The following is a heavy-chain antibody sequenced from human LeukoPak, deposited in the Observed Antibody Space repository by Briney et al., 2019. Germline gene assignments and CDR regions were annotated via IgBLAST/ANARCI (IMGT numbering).Heavy chain of an antibody. J-gene: IGHJ4*02. Sequence: GGSLRLSCAASGFTFSSYTMNWVRQAPGKGLEWVSSITRSSNYRYYSDSMKGRFTISRDNAKKSLYLQMNSLRAEDTAVYYCARALYDSSGYYSQFDYWGQGTLVTVSS. V-gene: IGHV3-21*01. CDR2: ITRSSNYR. CDR3: ARALYDSSGYYSQFDY. D-gene: IGHD3-22*01. CDR1: GFTFSSYT.